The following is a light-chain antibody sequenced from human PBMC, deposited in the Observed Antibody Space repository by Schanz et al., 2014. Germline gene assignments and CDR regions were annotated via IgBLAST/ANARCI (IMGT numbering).Light chain of an antibody. Sequence: DIQMTQSPSSLSASVGDRVTITCQASQDISNYLNCYQQKPGKAPKLLIYDASTLETGVPSRFSGSGSGTDFTLTISSLQPEDFATYYCQQLNSYPPTFGQGTKVEIK. V-gene: IGKV1-33*01. J-gene: IGKJ1*01. CDR2: DAS. CDR1: QDISNY. CDR3: QQLNSYPPT.